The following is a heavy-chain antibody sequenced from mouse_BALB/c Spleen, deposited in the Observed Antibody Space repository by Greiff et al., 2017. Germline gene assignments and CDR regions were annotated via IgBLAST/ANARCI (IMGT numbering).Heavy chain of an antibody. CDR3: NWARGSGGSSCALDD. V-gene: IGHV14-4*02. D-gene: IGHD1-1*02. J-gene: IGHJ4*01. Sequence: VQLKQSGAELVRSGASVKLSCTASGFNIKDYYMHWVKQRPEQGLEWIGWIDPENGDTEYAPKFQGKATMTADTSSNTAYLQLSSLTSEDTAVYSGNWARGSGGSSCALDDWGEGTSVTVSS. CDR2: IDPENGDT. CDR1: GFNIKDYY.